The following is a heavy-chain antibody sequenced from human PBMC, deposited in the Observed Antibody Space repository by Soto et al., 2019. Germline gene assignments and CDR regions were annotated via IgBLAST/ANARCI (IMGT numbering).Heavy chain of an antibody. J-gene: IGHJ6*02. D-gene: IGHD2-21*01. CDR2: IYYSGST. CDR1: GDSISSGGYY. CDR3: AASCVGCGGFNYYGMDV. V-gene: IGHV4-31*03. Sequence: QVQLQESGPGLVKPSQTLSLTCTVSGDSISSGGYYWSWIRQHPGKGLEWIGYIYYSGSTYDNPSLKRRVTTSVDTSKNQLSLKLSSVTDADTAVYYCAASCVGCGGFNYYGMDVWGQGTTVTVSS.